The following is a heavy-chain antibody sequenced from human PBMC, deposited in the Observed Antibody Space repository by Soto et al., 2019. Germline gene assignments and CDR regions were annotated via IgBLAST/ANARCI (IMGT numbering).Heavy chain of an antibody. V-gene: IGHV4-34*01. CDR3: ARGARDRSPKEYCSGGSCYSFGLVGY. CDR2: INHSGST. CDR1: GGSFSGYY. Sequence: QVQLQQWGAGLLKPSETLSLTCAVYGGSFSGYYWSWIRQPPGKGLEWIGEINHSGSTNYNPSLKSRVTISVDTSKNQFSLKLSSVTAADTAVYYCARGARDRSPKEYCSGGSCYSFGLVGYWGQGTLVTVSS. J-gene: IGHJ4*02. D-gene: IGHD2-15*01.